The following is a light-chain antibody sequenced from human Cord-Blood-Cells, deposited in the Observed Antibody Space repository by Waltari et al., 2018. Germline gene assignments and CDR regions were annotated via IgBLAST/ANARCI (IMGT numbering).Light chain of an antibody. Sequence: IQLPQSPSSLSASVGDRVTITCQAGQDISNYLNWYQQKPGKAPKLLIYDASNLETGVPSRFSGSGSGTDFTFTISSLQPEDIATYYCQQYDNLPATFGQGTRLEIK. CDR3: QQYDNLPAT. J-gene: IGKJ5*01. CDR2: DAS. CDR1: QDISNY. V-gene: IGKV1-33*01.